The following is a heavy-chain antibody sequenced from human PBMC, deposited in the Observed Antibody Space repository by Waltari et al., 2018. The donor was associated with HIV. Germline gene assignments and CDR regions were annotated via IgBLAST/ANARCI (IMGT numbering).Heavy chain of an antibody. CDR2: SNHSGST. CDR1: GGPFSGYS. Sequence: QVQLQPSAAGPLEPPEHPSLPCAVPGGPFSGYSLSWIRQHPGKGLGGIGESNHSGSTSYNQALNSRVTISVYTSKDQFSLKLSSVTAADTAVYYCARDPDSGSGGFRGWFDPWGQGTLVTVSS. D-gene: IGHD3-10*01. J-gene: IGHJ5*02. CDR3: ARDPDSGSGGFRGWFDP. V-gene: IGHV4-34*01.